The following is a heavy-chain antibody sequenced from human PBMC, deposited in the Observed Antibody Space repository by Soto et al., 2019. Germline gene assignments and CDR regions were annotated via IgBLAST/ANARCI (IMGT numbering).Heavy chain of an antibody. Sequence: QVQLVQSGAEVKKPGAAVKVSCKTSGYSFTGHYIHWVRRAPGQRPEWMGWINPGTGGTHYEQKFQGRVTMTRDTSVSTAYLELTSLRFDDTAIYYCARLYYDTSDFYYDYFDYWGQGSLVTVSS. J-gene: IGHJ4*02. V-gene: IGHV1-2*02. D-gene: IGHD3-22*01. CDR1: GYSFTGHY. CDR2: INPGTGGT. CDR3: ARLYYDTSDFYYDYFDY.